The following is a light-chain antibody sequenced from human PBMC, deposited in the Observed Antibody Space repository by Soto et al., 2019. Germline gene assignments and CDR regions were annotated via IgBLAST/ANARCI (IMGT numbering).Light chain of an antibody. J-gene: IGKJ1*01. CDR1: QSINRW. V-gene: IGKV1-5*01. CDR2: DAT. CDR3: QQYTAYPTWT. Sequence: DIQMNKSPSTLSASVGDRVTITCRASQSINRWLAWYQQKPGKAPKVLIWDATTLHRGVSSRFSGSGFGTECTLTISCFQPDDFATHYCQQYTAYPTWTFGHGTIVDI.